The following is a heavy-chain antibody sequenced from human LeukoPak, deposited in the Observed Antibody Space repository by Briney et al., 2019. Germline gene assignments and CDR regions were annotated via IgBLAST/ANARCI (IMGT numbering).Heavy chain of an antibody. D-gene: IGHD5-12*01. CDR1: GFNFRAYA. CDR2: ISGSGGTT. J-gene: IGHJ3*02. V-gene: IGHV3-23*01. CDR3: AKDGVATQHALDI. Sequence: GGSLRLSCAASGFNFRAYAMTWVRQAPGEGLDWVSGISGSGGTTYYADSVRGRFTISRDNSKNTVYLQLNNLRAEDTAVYYCAKDGVATQHALDIWGHGTMVTVSS.